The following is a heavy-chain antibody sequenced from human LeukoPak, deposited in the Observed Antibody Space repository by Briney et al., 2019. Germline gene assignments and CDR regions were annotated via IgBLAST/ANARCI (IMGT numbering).Heavy chain of an antibody. D-gene: IGHD3-3*01. CDR2: IYHSGST. J-gene: IGHJ6*02. CDR3: ARGGGSIFGVVHFYGMDV. V-gene: IGHV4-4*02. CDR1: GGSISSSNW. Sequence: PSETLSLTCAVSGGSISSSNWWSWVRPPPGKGLEWIGEIYHSGSTNYNPSLKSRVTISVDKSKNQFSLKLSSVTAADTAVYYCARGGGSIFGVVHFYGMDVWGQGTTVTVSS.